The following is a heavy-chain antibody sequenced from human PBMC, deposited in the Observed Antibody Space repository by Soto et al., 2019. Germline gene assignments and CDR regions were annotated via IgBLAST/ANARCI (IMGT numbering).Heavy chain of an antibody. CDR3: SRVGCSNSKCYTRGMDV. D-gene: IGHD2-2*01. V-gene: IGHV4-4*07. CDR2: IYSDGTT. J-gene: IGHJ6*02. Sequence: PSETLSLTCTVSGGSISGYYWSWVRQPAGKGLEWVGRIYSDGTTNYSPSLKSRVTMSLDTSKDQFSLHLNSVTAADTAVYYCSRVGCSNSKCYTRGMDVWDQGTTVTVSS. CDR1: GGSISGYY.